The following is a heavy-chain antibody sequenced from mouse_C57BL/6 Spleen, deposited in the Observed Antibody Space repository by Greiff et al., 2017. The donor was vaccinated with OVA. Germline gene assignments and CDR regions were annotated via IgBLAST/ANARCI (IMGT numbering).Heavy chain of an antibody. CDR2: IYPGSGRT. V-gene: IGHV1-55*01. CDR3: ARRADYYGSSFAWFAY. D-gene: IGHD1-1*01. J-gene: IGHJ3*01. CDR1: GYTFTSYW. Sequence: VQLQQPGAELVKPGASVKMSCKASGYTFTSYWITWVKQRPGQGLEWIGDIYPGSGRTNYNEKFKSKATLTVDTSSSTAYMQLSSLTSEDSAVYYCARRADYYGSSFAWFAYWGQGTLVTVSA.